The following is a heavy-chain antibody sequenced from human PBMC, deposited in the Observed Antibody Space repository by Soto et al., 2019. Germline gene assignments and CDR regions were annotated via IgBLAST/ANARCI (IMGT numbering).Heavy chain of an antibody. V-gene: IGHV3-33*01. CDR3: ARVSTGDTGPTDFDF. Sequence: QVHLVESGGGVVQPGTSLRLSCAASGFTFSYYGMHWVRQAPGQVLEWVAFIWLEGTREFYTYSVKGRFSISRDNSNNTLYLQMNSLTAEDTALYNCARVSTGDTGPTDFDFWGQGTLVTVSS. D-gene: IGHD2-21*02. CDR2: IWLEGTRE. J-gene: IGHJ4*02. CDR1: GFTFSYYG.